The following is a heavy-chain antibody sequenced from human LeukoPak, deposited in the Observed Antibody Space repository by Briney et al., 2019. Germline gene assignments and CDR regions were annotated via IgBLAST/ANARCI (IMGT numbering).Heavy chain of an antibody. J-gene: IGHJ3*02. CDR1: GYSISSGYY. D-gene: IGHD3-22*01. V-gene: IGHV4-38-2*02. CDR2: IYYSGST. CDR3: ARDLSYDSSPGAFDI. Sequence: PSETLSLTCSVSGYSISSGYYWGWIRQPPGKGLEWIGSIYYSGSTYYNPSLKSRVTISVDTSKNQFSLKLSSVTAADTAVYYCARDLSYDSSPGAFDIWGQGTMVTVSS.